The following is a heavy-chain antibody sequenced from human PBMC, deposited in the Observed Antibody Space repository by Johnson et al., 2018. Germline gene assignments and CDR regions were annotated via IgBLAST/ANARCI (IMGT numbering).Heavy chain of an antibody. CDR1: GFTFSSYW. J-gene: IGHJ3*02. V-gene: IGHV3-74*01. CDR3: TRDCNNAYDI. CDR2: INRDGSTT. D-gene: IGHD2/OR15-2a*01. Sequence: QLVESGGGLVHTGGSLRLSCAASGFTFSSYWMHWVRQAPGKGLVWVSRINRDGSTTSYADSVKGRFTISRDTAKNTLYLQMNRLRAEDMATYYCTRDCNNAYDIWGQGTMVAVSS.